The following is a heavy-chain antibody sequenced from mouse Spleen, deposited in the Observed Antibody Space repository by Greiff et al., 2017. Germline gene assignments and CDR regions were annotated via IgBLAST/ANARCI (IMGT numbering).Heavy chain of an antibody. CDR2: IWSDGST. J-gene: IGHJ4*01. V-gene: IGHV2-6-1*01. Sequence: VQLQESGPGLVAPSQSLSITCTISGFSLTSYGVHWVRQPPGKGLEWLVVIWSDGSTTYNSALKSRLSISKDNSKSQVFLKMNSLQTDDTAMYYCARHESYYGNYYAMDYWGQGTSVTVSS. D-gene: IGHD2-1*01. CDR3: ARHESYYGNYYAMDY. CDR1: GFSLTSYG.